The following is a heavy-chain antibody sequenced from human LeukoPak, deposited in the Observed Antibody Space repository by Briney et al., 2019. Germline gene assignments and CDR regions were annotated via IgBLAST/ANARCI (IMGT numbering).Heavy chain of an antibody. CDR2: IYPGDSDT. V-gene: IGHV5-51*01. Sequence: GESLKISCKGSGYSFTSYWIGWVRQMPGKGLEWMGIIYPGDSDTRYSPSIQGQVTISADKSISTAYLQWSSLKASDTAMYYCATAPPTDCSGGSCYSGAFDIWGQGTMVTVSS. CDR1: GYSFTSYW. CDR3: ATAPPTDCSGGSCYSGAFDI. J-gene: IGHJ3*02. D-gene: IGHD2-15*01.